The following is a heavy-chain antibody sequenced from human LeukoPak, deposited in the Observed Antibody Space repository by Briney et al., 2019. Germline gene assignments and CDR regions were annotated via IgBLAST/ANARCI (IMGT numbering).Heavy chain of an antibody. CDR3: AKDDRIAAAGSFDY. Sequence: GGSLRLSCAASGFTFSSYWMHWVRQAPGKGLEWVSAISGSGGSTYYADSVKGRFTISRDNSKNTLYLQMNSLRAEDTAVYYCAKDDRIAAAGSFDYWGQGTLVTVSS. CDR1: GFTFSSYW. D-gene: IGHD6-13*01. CDR2: ISGSGGST. J-gene: IGHJ4*02. V-gene: IGHV3-23*01.